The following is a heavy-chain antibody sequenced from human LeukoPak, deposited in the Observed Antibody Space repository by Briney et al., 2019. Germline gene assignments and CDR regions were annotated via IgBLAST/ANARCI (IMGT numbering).Heavy chain of an antibody. CDR3: AHKGRGSGSYTM. D-gene: IGHD3-10*01. J-gene: IGHJ4*02. CDR1: GFSLSTTGVG. CDR2: TYWNNDK. Sequence: SGPTLVKPTQTLTLTCTFSGFSLSTTGVGVGWIRQPPGKALEWLALTYWNNDKSYSPSLKRRLIITKETSKNQVVLTMTNMDPVDTATYYCAHKGRGSGSYTMWGQGTLVTVS. V-gene: IGHV2-5*01.